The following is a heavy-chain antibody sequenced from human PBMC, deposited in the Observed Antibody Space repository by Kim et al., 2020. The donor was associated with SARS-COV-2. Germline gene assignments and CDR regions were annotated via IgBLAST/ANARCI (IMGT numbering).Heavy chain of an antibody. V-gene: IGHV4-59*09. J-gene: IGHJ4*02. Sequence: NPSLKSRVTLSVDTSKNQFSLKLSSVTAADTAVYYCARGDQNDSSGYYNYWGQGTLVTVSS. D-gene: IGHD3-22*01. CDR3: ARGDQNDSSGYYNY.